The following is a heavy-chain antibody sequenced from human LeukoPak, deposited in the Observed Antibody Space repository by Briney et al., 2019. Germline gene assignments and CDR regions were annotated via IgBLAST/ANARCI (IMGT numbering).Heavy chain of an antibody. V-gene: IGHV3-23*01. Sequence: GGSLRLSCAASGFTFSSYAMHWGRQAPGKGLEWVSAISGSGGSTYYADSVKGRFTISRDNSKNTLYLQMNSLRAEDTAVYYCAKDRWFGELLFDPWGQGTLVTVSS. CDR1: GFTFSSYA. D-gene: IGHD3-10*01. CDR2: ISGSGGST. J-gene: IGHJ5*02. CDR3: AKDRWFGELLFDP.